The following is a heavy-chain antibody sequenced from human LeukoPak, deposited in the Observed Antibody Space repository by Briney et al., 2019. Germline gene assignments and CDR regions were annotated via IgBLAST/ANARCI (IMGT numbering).Heavy chain of an antibody. D-gene: IGHD3-22*01. CDR1: GGSFSGYY. CDR3: ARGAHYYDSSGYWGFQH. V-gene: IGHV4-34*01. Sequence: SETLSLTCAVYGGSFSGYYWSWIRQPPGKGLEWIGEINHSGSTNYNPSLKCRVTMSVDTSKNQFSLKLSSVTAADTAVYYCARGAHYYDSSGYWGFQHWGQGTLVTVSS. CDR2: INHSGST. J-gene: IGHJ1*01.